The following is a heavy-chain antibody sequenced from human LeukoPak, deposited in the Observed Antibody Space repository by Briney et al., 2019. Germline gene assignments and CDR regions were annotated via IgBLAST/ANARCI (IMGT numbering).Heavy chain of an antibody. CDR2: IRSKANSYAT. CDR3: IRHVTLIRGVINYYGMDV. V-gene: IGHV3-73*01. D-gene: IGHD3-10*01. CDR1: GFTFSGSA. Sequence: GGSLRLSCAASGFTFSGSAMHWVRQASGKGLEWVGRIRSKANSYATAYAASVKGRFTISRDDSKNTAYLQMNSLKTEDTAVYYCIRHVTLIRGVINYYGMDVWGQGTTVTVSS. J-gene: IGHJ6*02.